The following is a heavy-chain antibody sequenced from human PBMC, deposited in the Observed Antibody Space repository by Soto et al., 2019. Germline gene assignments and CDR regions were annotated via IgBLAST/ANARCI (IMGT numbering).Heavy chain of an antibody. CDR3: NLDEYGDF. CDR2: ISNDGSTQ. Sequence: QVQLVESGGGVVQPGRSLRLSCAASGFSFSNYGVNWVRQPLGKGLEWVAVISNDGSTQYYADSVKGRFTISRDNSKNTLSLQMNSLRPEDTAIYYCNLDEYGDFWCQGALVTVSS. CDR1: GFSFSNYG. V-gene: IGHV3-30*03. J-gene: IGHJ4*02. D-gene: IGHD1-1*01.